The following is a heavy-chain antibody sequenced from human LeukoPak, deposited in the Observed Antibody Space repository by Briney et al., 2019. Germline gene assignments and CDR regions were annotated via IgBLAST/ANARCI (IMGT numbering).Heavy chain of an antibody. CDR2: IYYSGST. Sequence: PSETLSLTCTVSGGSISSSSYYWGWIRQPPGKGLEWIGSIYYSGSTYYNPSLKSRVTISVDTSKNQFSLKLSSVTAADTAVYYCARWGRSSSSFLVGAFDIWGQGTMVTVSS. J-gene: IGHJ3*02. CDR3: ARWGRSSSSFLVGAFDI. CDR1: GGSISSSSYY. V-gene: IGHV4-39*07. D-gene: IGHD6-6*01.